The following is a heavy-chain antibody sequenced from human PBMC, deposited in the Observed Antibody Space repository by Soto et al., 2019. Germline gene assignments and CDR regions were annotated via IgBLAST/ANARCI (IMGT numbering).Heavy chain of an antibody. V-gene: IGHV3-23*01. CDR2: ITGSSSNL. J-gene: IGHJ4*02. CDR3: AKGGAVYGLLTHDY. D-gene: IGHD3-9*01. CDR1: GFTFRDYA. Sequence: VQLLESGGGLEQPGGSLRLSCAASGFTFRDYAMSWVRQAPGKGLEWVTTITGSSSNLYYSDSVKGRFAISRDNSKNTLYLQMDSLTAEDTAVYYCAKGGAVYGLLTHDYWGQGTLVTVSS.